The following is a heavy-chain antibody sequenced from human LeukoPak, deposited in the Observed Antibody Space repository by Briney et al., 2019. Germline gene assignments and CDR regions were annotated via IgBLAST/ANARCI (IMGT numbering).Heavy chain of an antibody. D-gene: IGHD2-2*01. CDR2: INPNSGGT. J-gene: IGHJ4*02. Sequence: ASVKVSCKTSGYSFTDYYMHWVRQAPGQGLEWMGWINPNSGGTNYAQKFQGRVTMTRDTSISTAYMELSRLRSDDTAVYYCARDLCGTSCYAGFDYWGQGTLVTVSS. V-gene: IGHV1-2*02. CDR1: GYSFTDYY. CDR3: ARDLCGTSCYAGFDY.